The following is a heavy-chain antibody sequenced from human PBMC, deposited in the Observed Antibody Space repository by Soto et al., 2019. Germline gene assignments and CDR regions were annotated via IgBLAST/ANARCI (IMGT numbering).Heavy chain of an antibody. Sequence: QVQLVESGGGVVQPGRSLRLSCTASGFTFSIYGMHWVRQAPGKGLEWVAVISYDVSNKYYADSVKGRFTISRDNSKNTLYLHMNSLRAEDTAVDYCAKSRAAPGSLDYWGQGTLVTVSS. CDR2: ISYDVSNK. J-gene: IGHJ4*02. CDR1: GFTFSIYG. CDR3: AKSRAAPGSLDY. V-gene: IGHV3-30*18. D-gene: IGHD6-13*01.